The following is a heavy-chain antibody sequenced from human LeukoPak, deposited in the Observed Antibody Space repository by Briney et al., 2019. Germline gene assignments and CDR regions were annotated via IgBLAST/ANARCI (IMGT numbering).Heavy chain of an antibody. CDR2: INPSSWST. J-gene: IGHJ4*02. D-gene: IGHD3-9*01. V-gene: IGHV1-46*03. CDR3: ARAPSDIWTGHYPHFDY. Sequence: GASVKLSCKASGYTFTSYYMHWVRQAPGKGLEWMGVINPSSWSTRYALKFEGRLTVTRDTSTSTVYMEMSSLRSGDTALYYCARAPSDIWTGHYPHFDYWGQGTLVTVSS. CDR1: GYTFTSYY.